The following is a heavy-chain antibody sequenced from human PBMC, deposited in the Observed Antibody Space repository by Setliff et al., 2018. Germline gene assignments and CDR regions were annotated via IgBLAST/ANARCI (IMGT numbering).Heavy chain of an antibody. CDR1: GGSTSSGDYY. Sequence: SETLSLTCTVSGGSTSSGDYYWSWIRQPPGKGLEWIGYIYYSGSTYYNPSLKSRVTISVDTSKNQFALKLSSVTAADTAVYYCARRGADYDILTGDDYWGQGTLVTVSS. CDR3: ARRGADYDILTGDDY. J-gene: IGHJ4*02. CDR2: IYYSGST. V-gene: IGHV4-30-4*08. D-gene: IGHD3-9*01.